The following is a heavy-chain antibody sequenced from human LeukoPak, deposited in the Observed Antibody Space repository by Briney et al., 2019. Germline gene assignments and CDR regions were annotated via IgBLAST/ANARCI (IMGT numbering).Heavy chain of an antibody. CDR2: IKQDGSEK. D-gene: IGHD2-2*02. CDR1: GFTFSSYW. V-gene: IGHV3-7*01. Sequence: GGSLRLSCAASGFTFSSYWMSWVRQAPGKGLGCVANIKQDGSEKYYVDSVKGRFTISRDNAKNSLYLQMNSLRAEDTAVYYCAREVYCSSTSCYTGYFQHWGQGTLVTVSS. J-gene: IGHJ1*01. CDR3: AREVYCSSTSCYTGYFQH.